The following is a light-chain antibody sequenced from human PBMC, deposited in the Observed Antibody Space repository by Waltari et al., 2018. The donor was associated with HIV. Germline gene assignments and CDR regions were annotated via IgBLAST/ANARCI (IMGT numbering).Light chain of an antibody. J-gene: IGLJ3*02. Sequence: SFELTQPSSVSVSPGQTARITCSGDVLAKNYARWFQQKPGQAPLLLIYKDSERPSGIPERFSGSSSGTTVTLTISGAQVEDEADYYCYSAADSDEVFGGGTKLTVL. CDR1: VLAKNY. V-gene: IGLV3-27*01. CDR3: YSAADSDEV. CDR2: KDS.